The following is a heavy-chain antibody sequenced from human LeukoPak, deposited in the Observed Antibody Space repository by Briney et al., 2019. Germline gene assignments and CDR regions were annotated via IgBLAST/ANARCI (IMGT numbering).Heavy chain of an antibody. J-gene: IGHJ4*02. D-gene: IGHD6-19*01. V-gene: IGHV4-4*02. Sequence: SGTLSLTCAVSGGSISSYNCWSWVRQVPEKGLEWIGEICPSGNTNLSPSLRSRVTISRDMSKNQFSLTLNSVAAADTAIYYYARNSGWSQGYWGQGTLVTVSS. CDR2: ICPSGNT. CDR3: ARNSGWSQGY. CDR1: GGSISSYNC.